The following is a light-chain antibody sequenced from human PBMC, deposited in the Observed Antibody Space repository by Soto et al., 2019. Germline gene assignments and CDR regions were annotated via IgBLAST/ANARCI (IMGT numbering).Light chain of an antibody. Sequence: DIQMTQSPSSLSSSLLDIVTITCLSSHIISSYLNWYQQKPVKSPNLLIYSASSLQSCFPSRFICSGSGTYSTLTXSXLQPEDFATYYSQQSYSTPRTFGQGTKVDIK. CDR1: HIISSY. V-gene: IGKV1-39*01. CDR2: SAS. CDR3: QQSYSTPRT. J-gene: IGKJ1*01.